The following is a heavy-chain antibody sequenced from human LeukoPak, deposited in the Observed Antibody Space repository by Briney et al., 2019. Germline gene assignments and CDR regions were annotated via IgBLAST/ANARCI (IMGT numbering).Heavy chain of an antibody. J-gene: IGHJ4*02. CDR2: INHSGYT. V-gene: IGHV4-34*01. CDR1: GVSFNDYY. CDR3: TRMTTGHDY. D-gene: IGHD4-17*01. Sequence: SETLSLTCAVSGVSFNDYYWSWVRQTPGKGLEWIGEINHSGYTNDSPSLKSQVTISIDTSRKQFSLNLRSVTVADTGIYYCTRMTTGHDYWGQGTLVTVSS.